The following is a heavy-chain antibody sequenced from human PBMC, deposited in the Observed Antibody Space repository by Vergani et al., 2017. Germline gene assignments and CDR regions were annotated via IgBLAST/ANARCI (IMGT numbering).Heavy chain of an antibody. CDR3: ATGGYYYDSSGYWVFDY. J-gene: IGHJ4*02. V-gene: IGHV1-18*01. D-gene: IGHD3-22*01. CDR2: ISAYNGNT. Sequence: QVQLVQSGAEVKKPGASVKVSCKASGYTFTSYGISWVRQAPGQGLEWMGWISAYNGNTNYAQKLQGRVTMTTDTSTSTAYMELRSLRSDDAAVYYCATGGYYYDSSGYWVFDYWGQGTLVTVSS. CDR1: GYTFTSYG.